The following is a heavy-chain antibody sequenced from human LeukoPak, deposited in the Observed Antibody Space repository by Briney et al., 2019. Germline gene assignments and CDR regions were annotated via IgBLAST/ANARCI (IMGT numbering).Heavy chain of an antibody. CDR1: GFTFSSYA. Sequence: TGGSLRLSCAASGFTFSSYAMTWVRQAPGKGLEWVSVISDSGGTIHYADSVKGRFTIPRDNSKNTLYLQMNSLRAEDTAVYYCAKYISGYAPNFDYWGQETLVTVSS. J-gene: IGHJ4*02. CDR2: ISDSGGTI. V-gene: IGHV3-23*01. CDR3: AKYISGYAPNFDY. D-gene: IGHD6-19*01.